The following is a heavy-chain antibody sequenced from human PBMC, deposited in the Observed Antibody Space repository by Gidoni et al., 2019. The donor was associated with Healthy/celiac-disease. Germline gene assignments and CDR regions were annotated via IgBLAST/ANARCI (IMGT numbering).Heavy chain of an antibody. Sequence: EVQLVQYGAEVKKPGEALRISCKGSGNTFTSYWIRRGRQMPGKGLEWMGRIDPSDSYTNYSPSFQGHVTISADKSISTAYLQWSSLKASDTAMYYCARLKQLYSDFDYWGQGTLVTVSS. CDR3: ARLKQLYSDFDY. D-gene: IGHD6-6*01. V-gene: IGHV5-10-1*03. CDR1: GNTFTSYW. CDR2: IDPSDSYT. J-gene: IGHJ4*02.